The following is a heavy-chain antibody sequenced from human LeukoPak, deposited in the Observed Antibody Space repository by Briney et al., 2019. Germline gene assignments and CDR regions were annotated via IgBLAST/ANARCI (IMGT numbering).Heavy chain of an antibody. Sequence: SETLSLTCTVSGGSISSGGYYWSWIRQHPGKGLEWIGYIYYSGSTYYNPSLKSRVTISVDTSKNQFSLKLSSVTAADTAVYYCARGHLWFGFLWGQGTLVTVSS. CDR3: ARGHLWFGFL. D-gene: IGHD3-10*01. CDR1: GGSISSGGYY. J-gene: IGHJ4*02. V-gene: IGHV4-31*03. CDR2: IYYSGST.